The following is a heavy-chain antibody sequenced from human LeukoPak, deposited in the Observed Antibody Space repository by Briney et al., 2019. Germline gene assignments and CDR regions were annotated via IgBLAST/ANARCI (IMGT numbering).Heavy chain of an antibody. CDR1: GGSISSSSYY. Sequence: SETLSLTCTVSGGSISSSSYYWGWIRQPPGKGLEWIGSIYYSGSTYYNPSLKSRVTISVDTSKNQFSLKLSSVTAADTAVYYCARVRATEALDYWGQGTLVTVSS. D-gene: IGHD5-12*01. V-gene: IGHV4-39*07. J-gene: IGHJ4*02. CDR2: IYYSGST. CDR3: ARVRATEALDY.